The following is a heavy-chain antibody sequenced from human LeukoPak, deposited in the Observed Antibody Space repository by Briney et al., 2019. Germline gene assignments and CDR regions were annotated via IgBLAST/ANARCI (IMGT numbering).Heavy chain of an antibody. J-gene: IGHJ3*02. CDR1: GYTLTELS. CDR2: FDPEDGGT. CDR3: ATVRLIAADNAFDI. D-gene: IGHD6-13*01. V-gene: IGHV1-24*01. Sequence: ASVKVSCKVSGYTLTELSMHWVRQAPGKGLEWMGGFDPEDGGTIYAQEFQGRVTMTEDTSTDTAYMELSSLRSEDTAVYYCATVRLIAADNAFDIWGQGTMVTVSS.